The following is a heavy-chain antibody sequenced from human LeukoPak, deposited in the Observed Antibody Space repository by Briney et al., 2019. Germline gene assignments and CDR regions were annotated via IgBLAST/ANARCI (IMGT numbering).Heavy chain of an antibody. V-gene: IGHV3-33*01. J-gene: IGHJ4*02. Sequence: GGSLRLSCAASGFTFSSYGMHWVRQAPGKGLEWVAVIWYDGSNKYYADSVEGRFTISRDNSKNTLYLQMNSLRAEDTAVYYYARSIAAARTYYFDYWGQGTLVTVSS. CDR3: ARSIAAARTYYFDY. CDR1: GFTFSSYG. D-gene: IGHD6-13*01. CDR2: IWYDGSNK.